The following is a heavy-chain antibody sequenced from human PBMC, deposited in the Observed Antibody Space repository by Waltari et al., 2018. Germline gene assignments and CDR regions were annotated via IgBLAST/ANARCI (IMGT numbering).Heavy chain of an antibody. V-gene: IGHV4-34*01. J-gene: IGHJ4*02. D-gene: IGHD3-16*01. CDR2: INHSGST. CDR1: GGSFSVYY. CDR3: AGVSWGSFDY. Sequence: QVQLQQWGAGLLKPSETLSLTCAVYGGSFSVYYWSWIRQPPGKGLEWIGEINHSGSTNYNPSLKSRVTISVDTSKNQFSLKLSSVTAADTAVYYCAGVSWGSFDYWGQGTLVTVSS.